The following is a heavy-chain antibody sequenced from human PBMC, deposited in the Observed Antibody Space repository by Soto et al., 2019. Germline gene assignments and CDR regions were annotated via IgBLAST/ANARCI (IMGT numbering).Heavy chain of an antibody. CDR3: ARDSNYYGSGSYFDY. CDR1: GGSISSGGYY. CDR2: IYYSGST. J-gene: IGHJ4*02. V-gene: IGHV4-31*03. Sequence: TLSLTCTVSGGSISSGGYYWSWIRQHPGKGLYWIGYIYYSGSTYSNPSLKSRVTISVDTSKNQFSLKLSSVTAADTAVYYCARDSNYYGSGSYFDYWGQGTLVTVSS. D-gene: IGHD3-10*01.